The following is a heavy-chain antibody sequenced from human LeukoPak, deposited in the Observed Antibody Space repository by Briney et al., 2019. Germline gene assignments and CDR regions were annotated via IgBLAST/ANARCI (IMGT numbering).Heavy chain of an antibody. CDR3: ARVWLRDYMDV. J-gene: IGHJ6*03. D-gene: IGHD5-12*01. CDR1: GFTFSSYS. V-gene: IGHV3-30*02. CDR2: LRFDESDK. Sequence: GGSLRLSCAASGFTFSSYSMNWVRQAPGKGLEWVAFLRFDESDKFYGDSVKGRFTISRDISKNTLFLQMNGLRAEDTAVYFCARVWLRDYMDVWGEGTTVSVSS.